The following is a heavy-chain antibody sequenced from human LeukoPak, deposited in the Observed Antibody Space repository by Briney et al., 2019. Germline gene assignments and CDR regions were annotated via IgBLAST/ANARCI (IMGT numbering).Heavy chain of an antibody. CDR1: GGTFSSYA. Sequence: SVKVSCKASGGTFSSYAISWVRQAPGQGLEWMGGIIPIFGTANYAQKFQGRVTITADKSTSTAYMELSSLRSEDTAVYYRAREYYDILTGYPNWFDPWGQGTLVTVSS. V-gene: IGHV1-69*06. CDR2: IIPIFGTA. CDR3: AREYYDILTGYPNWFDP. D-gene: IGHD3-9*01. J-gene: IGHJ5*02.